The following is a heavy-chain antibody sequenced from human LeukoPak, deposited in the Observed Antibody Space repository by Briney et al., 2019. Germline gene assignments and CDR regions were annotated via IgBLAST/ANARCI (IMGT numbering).Heavy chain of an antibody. CDR1: GGSISRYY. Sequence: SETLSLTCTVSGGSISRYYWSWIRQPPGKGLEWIGHIYYSGSTNYNPSLKSRVTISVDTSKNQFSLKLSSVTAADTAVYYCARALYYYDSSGYYFDYWGQGTLVTVSS. D-gene: IGHD3-22*01. V-gene: IGHV4-59*01. CDR3: ARALYYYDSSGYYFDY. J-gene: IGHJ4*02. CDR2: IYYSGST.